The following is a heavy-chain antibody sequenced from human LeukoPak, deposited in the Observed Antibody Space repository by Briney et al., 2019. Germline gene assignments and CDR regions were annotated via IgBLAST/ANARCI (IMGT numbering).Heavy chain of an antibody. Sequence: GGSLRLSCAASGFSFTFYSMNWVRQAPGKGLEWVSSISSSGSYIYYADSVKGRFTISRDNAKNSLYLQMNSLRAEDTAVYYCARDAPNEGILWWSIDYWGQGTLVTVSS. J-gene: IGHJ4*02. CDR1: GFSFTFYS. CDR2: ISSSGSYI. V-gene: IGHV3-21*01. D-gene: IGHD2-21*01. CDR3: ARDAPNEGILWWSIDY.